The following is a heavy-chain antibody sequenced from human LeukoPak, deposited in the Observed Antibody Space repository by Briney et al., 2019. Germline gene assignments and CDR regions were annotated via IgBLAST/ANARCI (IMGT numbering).Heavy chain of an antibody. CDR1: GFTFSSYS. CDR3: ARDFTPFKNIYYFDY. Sequence: PGGSLRLSCAASGFTFSSYSMNWVRQAPGKGLEWVSYISSSSSTIYYADSVKGRFTISRDNPKNTLYLQMNSLRAEDTAVYYCARDFTPFKNIYYFDYWGQGTLVTVSS. D-gene: IGHD2-15*01. J-gene: IGHJ4*02. CDR2: ISSSSSTI. V-gene: IGHV3-48*01.